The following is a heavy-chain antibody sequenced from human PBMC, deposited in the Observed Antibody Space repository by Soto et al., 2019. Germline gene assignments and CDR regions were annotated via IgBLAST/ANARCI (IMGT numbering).Heavy chain of an antibody. CDR3: ARVPGPYDSSGYYPRSGYYFDY. CDR2: INPSGGST. Sequence: ASVKVSCKASGYTFTSYYMHWVRQAPGQGLEWMGIINPSGGSTSYAQKFQGRVTMTRDTSTSTVYMELSSLRSEDTAVYYCARVPGPYDSSGYYPRSGYYFDYWGQGALVTVSS. CDR1: GYTFTSYY. D-gene: IGHD3-22*01. V-gene: IGHV1-46*01. J-gene: IGHJ4*02.